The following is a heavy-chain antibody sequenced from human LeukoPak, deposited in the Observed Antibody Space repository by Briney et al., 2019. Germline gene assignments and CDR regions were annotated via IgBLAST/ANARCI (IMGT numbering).Heavy chain of an antibody. J-gene: IGHJ4*02. Sequence: GESLKISCKGSGYIFANYWIGWVRQTPGKGLEWMAFLFPGDSNIRYNPSFQGQVTLSADKSISTAYLQWSSLKASDTAMYYCARQTRDGSGSRGYSFDFWGQGTLVTVSS. D-gene: IGHD3-10*01. CDR3: ARQTRDGSGSRGYSFDF. CDR2: LFPGDSNI. V-gene: IGHV5-51*01. CDR1: GYIFANYW.